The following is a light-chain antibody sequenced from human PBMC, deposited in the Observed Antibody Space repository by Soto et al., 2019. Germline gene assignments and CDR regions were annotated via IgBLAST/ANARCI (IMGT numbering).Light chain of an antibody. CDR3: PYT. CDR1: QSISSW. CDR2: KAS. V-gene: IGKV1-5*03. J-gene: IGKJ2*01. Sequence: DLQMTQSPSTLSASVGDRVTITCRASQSISSWLAWYQQKPGKAPKLLIYKASSLESGVPSRFSGSGSGTEFTLTISSLQPDDFATYYSPYTFGQGTKLEIK.